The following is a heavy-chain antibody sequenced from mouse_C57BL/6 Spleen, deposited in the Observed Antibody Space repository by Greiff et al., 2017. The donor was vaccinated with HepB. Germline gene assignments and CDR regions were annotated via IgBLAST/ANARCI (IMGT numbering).Heavy chain of an antibody. J-gene: IGHJ4*01. Sequence: EVQVVESGPGLVKPSQSLSLTCSVTGYSITSGYYWNWIRQFPGNKLEWMGYISYDGSNNYNPSLKNRISITRDTSKNQFFLKLNSVTTEDTATYYCARWSTSYYAMDYWGQGTSVTVSS. CDR3: ARWSTSYYAMDY. V-gene: IGHV3-6*01. CDR2: ISYDGSN. D-gene: IGHD5-1*01. CDR1: GYSITSGYY.